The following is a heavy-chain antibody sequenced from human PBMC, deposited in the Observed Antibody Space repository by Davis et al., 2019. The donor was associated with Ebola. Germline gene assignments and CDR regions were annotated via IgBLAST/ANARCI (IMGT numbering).Heavy chain of an antibody. V-gene: IGHV3-30*03. CDR3: AREYGTEKGWTTVTTRYFDL. CDR2: ISYDGSNK. Sequence: GESLKILCAASGFTFSSYGMHWVRQAPGKGLEWVAVISYDGSNKYYADSVKGRFTISRDNSKNTLYLQMNSLRAEDTAVYYCAREYGTEKGWTTVTTRYFDLWGRGTLVTVSS. D-gene: IGHD4-17*01. J-gene: IGHJ2*01. CDR1: GFTFSSYG.